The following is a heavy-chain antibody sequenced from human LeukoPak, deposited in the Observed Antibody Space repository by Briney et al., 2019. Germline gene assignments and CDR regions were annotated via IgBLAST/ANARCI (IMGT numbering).Heavy chain of an antibody. CDR1: GFTFSSYA. CDR3: ARGIGSSWCSWDYYYYMDV. D-gene: IGHD6-13*01. V-gene: IGHV3-23*01. J-gene: IGHJ6*03. Sequence: GGSLRLSCVVSGFTFSSYAMTWVRQAPGKGLEWVSGISGSGGTYYADSVKGRFTVSRDNSKNTLYLQMDSLRAEDTAVYYCARGIGSSWCSWDYYYYMDVWGKGTTVTVSS. CDR2: ISGSGGT.